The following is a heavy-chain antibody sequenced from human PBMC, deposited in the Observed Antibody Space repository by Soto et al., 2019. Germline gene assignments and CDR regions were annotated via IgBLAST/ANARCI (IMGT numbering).Heavy chain of an antibody. Sequence: QVQLVESGGGVVQPGRSLRLSCAASGFTFSSYGMHWVRQAPGKGLEWVAVISYDGSNKYYADSVKGRFTISRDNSKNTLYLQMNSLRAEDTAVYYCAKKGGAAAGTLGSFYYYMDVWGKGTTVTVSS. D-gene: IGHD6-13*01. CDR2: ISYDGSNK. V-gene: IGHV3-30*18. CDR3: AKKGGAAAGTLGSFYYYMDV. CDR1: GFTFSSYG. J-gene: IGHJ6*03.